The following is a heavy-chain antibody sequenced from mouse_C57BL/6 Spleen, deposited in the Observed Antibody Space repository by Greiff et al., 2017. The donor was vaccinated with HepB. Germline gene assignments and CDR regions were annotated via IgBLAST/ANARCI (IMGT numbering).Heavy chain of an antibody. Sequence: QVQLQQSGPELVKPGASVKISCKASGYAFSSSWMNWVKQRPGKGLEWIGRIYPGDGDTNYNGKFKGKATLTADKSSSTAYMQLSSLTSEDSAVYFCARWGYPFAYWGQGTLVTVSA. CDR3: ARWGYPFAY. CDR1: GYAFSSSW. D-gene: IGHD2-2*01. CDR2: IYPGDGDT. V-gene: IGHV1-82*01. J-gene: IGHJ3*01.